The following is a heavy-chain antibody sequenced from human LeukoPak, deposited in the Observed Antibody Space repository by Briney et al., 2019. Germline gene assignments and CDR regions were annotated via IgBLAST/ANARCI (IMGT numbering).Heavy chain of an antibody. CDR1: GGTFSSYT. CDR3: ARCIAAAGFAFDI. CDR2: IIPILGIA. V-gene: IGHV1-69*02. Sequence: SAKVSCKASGGTFSSYTISWVRQAPGHGLEWMGRIIPILGIANYAQKFQGRVTITADKSTSTAYMELSSLRSEDTAVYYCARCIAAAGFAFDIWGQGTMVTVSS. D-gene: IGHD6-13*01. J-gene: IGHJ3*02.